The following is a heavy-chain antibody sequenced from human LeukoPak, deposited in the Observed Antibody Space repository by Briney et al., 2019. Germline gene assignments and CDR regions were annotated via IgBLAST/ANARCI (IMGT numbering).Heavy chain of an antibody. Sequence: PGGSLRLSCAASGFTFSSYGMHWVRQAPGKGLEWVAFIRYDGSNKYYADSVKGRFTISRDNSKNTLYLQMNSLRAEDTAVYYCAKVKYCSSTSCYRSPPDYWGQGTPVTVSS. D-gene: IGHD2-2*02. J-gene: IGHJ4*02. CDR3: AKVKYCSSTSCYRSPPDY. V-gene: IGHV3-30*02. CDR1: GFTFSSYG. CDR2: IRYDGSNK.